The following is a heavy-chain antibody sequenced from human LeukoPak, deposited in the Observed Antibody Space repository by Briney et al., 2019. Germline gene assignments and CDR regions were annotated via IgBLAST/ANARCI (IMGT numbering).Heavy chain of an antibody. J-gene: IGHJ4*02. CDR3: ASLWELHY. CDR1: GFTYSTFE. CDR2: INSGGDTI. Sequence: GGSLRLSCAASGFTYSTFEMNWVRQAPGKGLEWISYINSGGDTIYYADSVKGRFTVSRDNAKNSLYLQMSSLRAEDTAVYYCASLWELHYWGQGTLVTVSS. D-gene: IGHD1-26*01. V-gene: IGHV3-48*03.